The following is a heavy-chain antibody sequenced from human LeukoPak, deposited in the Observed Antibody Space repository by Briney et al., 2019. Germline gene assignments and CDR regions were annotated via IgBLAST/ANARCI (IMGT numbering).Heavy chain of an antibody. CDR1: GGSISSYY. CDR2: IYYSGST. Sequence: SETLSLTCTVSGGSISSYYWSWIRQPPGKGLEWIGYIYYSGSTNDNPSLKSRVTISVDTSKNQFSLKLSSVTAADTAVYYCARVQRGYSPRVFDYWGQGTLVTVSS. CDR3: ARVQRGYSPRVFDY. J-gene: IGHJ4*02. D-gene: IGHD5-18*01. V-gene: IGHV4-59*01.